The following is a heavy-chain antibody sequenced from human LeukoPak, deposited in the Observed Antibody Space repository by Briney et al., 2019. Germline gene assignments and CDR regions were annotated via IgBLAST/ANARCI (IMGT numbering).Heavy chain of an antibody. CDR3: AGAAAGTETYYFDY. CDR1: GFTVSSNY. V-gene: IGHV3-7*01. D-gene: IGHD6-13*01. J-gene: IGHJ4*02. Sequence: GGSLRLSCAASGFTVSSNYMSWVRQAPGKGLEWVANIKQDGSEKYYVDSVKGRFTISRDNAKNSLYLQMNSLRAEDTAVYYCAGAAAGTETYYFDYWGQGTLVTVSS. CDR2: IKQDGSEK.